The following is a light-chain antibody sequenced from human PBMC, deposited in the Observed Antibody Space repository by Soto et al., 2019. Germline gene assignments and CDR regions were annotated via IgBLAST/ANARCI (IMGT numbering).Light chain of an antibody. V-gene: IGKV1-33*01. CDR3: QQYVNRPIST. J-gene: IGKJ3*01. Sequence: DIQMTQSPSSRSASVGDRVTITCQASQDISNYLNWYQQKPGKAPRLLIYDASNLETGVTSKFSGSGSGTDFTFTISSLQPEGIATYYFQQYVNRPISTFGPGTKVDIK. CDR2: DAS. CDR1: QDISNY.